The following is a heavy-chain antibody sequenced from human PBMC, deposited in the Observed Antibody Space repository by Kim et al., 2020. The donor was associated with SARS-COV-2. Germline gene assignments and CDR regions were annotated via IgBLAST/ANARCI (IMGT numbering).Heavy chain of an antibody. Sequence: SVKVSCKASGGSFSSYAISWVRQAPGQGLEWMGRIIPILGIANYAQKFQGRVTITADKSTSTAYMELSSLRSEDTAVYYCASQITMVRGVITNYGMDVW. J-gene: IGHJ6*01. D-gene: IGHD3-10*01. CDR1: GGSFSSYA. CDR3: ASQITMVRGVITNYGMDV. V-gene: IGHV1-69*04. CDR2: IIPILGIA.